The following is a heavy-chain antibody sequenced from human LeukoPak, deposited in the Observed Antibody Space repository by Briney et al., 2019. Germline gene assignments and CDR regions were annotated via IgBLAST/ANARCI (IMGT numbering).Heavy chain of an antibody. Sequence: GASVKVSCKASGYTFTSYAMHWVRQAPGQRLEWMGWINAGNGNTKYSQKFQGRVTITRDTSASTAYMELSSLRSEDTAVYYCARDPRPSPTYNFDYWGQGTLVTVSS. CDR1: GYTFTSYA. CDR3: ARDPRPSPTYNFDY. V-gene: IGHV1-3*01. CDR2: INAGNGNT. J-gene: IGHJ4*02. D-gene: IGHD2-2*01.